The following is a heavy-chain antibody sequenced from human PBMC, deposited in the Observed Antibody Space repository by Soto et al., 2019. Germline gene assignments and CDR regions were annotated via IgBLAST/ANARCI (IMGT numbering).Heavy chain of an antibody. Sequence: QVQLQQWGAGLLKPSETLSLTCAVYGGSFSGYYWSWIRQPPGKGLEWIGEINHSGSTNYNPSLKSRVTISVDTSKNQFSLKLSSVTAADTAVYYCASGSQDIVVVVAAETGYYFDYWGQGTLVTVSS. CDR1: GGSFSGYY. D-gene: IGHD2-15*01. V-gene: IGHV4-34*01. CDR2: INHSGST. J-gene: IGHJ4*02. CDR3: ASGSQDIVVVVAAETGYYFDY.